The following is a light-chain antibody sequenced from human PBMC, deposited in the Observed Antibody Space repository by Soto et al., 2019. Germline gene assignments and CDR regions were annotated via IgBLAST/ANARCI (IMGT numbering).Light chain of an antibody. V-gene: IGKV2-28*01. CDR3: MQALQTPLA. CDR2: LGS. CDR1: QSLLHSNGYNY. J-gene: IGKJ3*01. Sequence: DIVMTQSPLSLPVTPGEPASISCRSSQSLLHSNGYNYLDWYLQKPGQSPQLLIYLGSNRASGVPDRLSGSGPGTDFTLKISRVEAADVGVYYCMQALQTPLAFGPGTKVDIK.